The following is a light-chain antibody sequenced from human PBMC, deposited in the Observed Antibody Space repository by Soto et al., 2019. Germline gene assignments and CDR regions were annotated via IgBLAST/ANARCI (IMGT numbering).Light chain of an antibody. V-gene: IGLV2-18*01. Sequence: QSALTQPPSVSGSPGHSVTISCTGTSEVGSYSRVSWYQQSPGTSPKLLIYDVTKRPLGVSDRFSGSKSGNTASLTISGLQTDDEADYYCGLYTLSDTVILGGGTKLTVL. CDR1: SEVGSYSR. CDR3: GLYTLSDTVI. J-gene: IGLJ2*01. CDR2: DVT.